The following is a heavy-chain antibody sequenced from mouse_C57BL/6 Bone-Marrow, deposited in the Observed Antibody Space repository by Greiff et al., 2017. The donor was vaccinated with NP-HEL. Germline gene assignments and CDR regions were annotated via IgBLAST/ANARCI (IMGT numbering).Heavy chain of an antibody. V-gene: IGHV1-15*01. CDR3: TRLFPYYFGY. CDR2: IDPETGGT. J-gene: IGHJ2*01. CDR1: GYTFTDYE. Sequence: QVQLQQSGAELVRPGASVTLSCKASGYTFTDYEMHWVKQTPVHGLEWIGAIDPETGGTAYNQKFKGKAILTADKSSSTAYIELRSLTSEDSAVYFCTRLFPYYFGYWGQGTTLTVSS.